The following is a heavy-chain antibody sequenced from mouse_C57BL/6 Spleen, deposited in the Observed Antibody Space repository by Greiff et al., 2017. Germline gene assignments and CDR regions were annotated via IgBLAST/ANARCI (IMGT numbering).Heavy chain of an antibody. CDR3: ARDTTTVGFDY. Sequence: QVQLQQPGAELVKPGASVKLSCKASGYTFTSYWMHWVKQRPGQGLEWIGMIHPSSGSTNYNEKFKSKATLTVDKSSSTAYMQLSSLTSEDSAVYYCARDTTTVGFDYWGQGTSLTVSS. CDR1: GYTFTSYW. V-gene: IGHV1-64*01. J-gene: IGHJ2*02. CDR2: IHPSSGST. D-gene: IGHD1-1*01.